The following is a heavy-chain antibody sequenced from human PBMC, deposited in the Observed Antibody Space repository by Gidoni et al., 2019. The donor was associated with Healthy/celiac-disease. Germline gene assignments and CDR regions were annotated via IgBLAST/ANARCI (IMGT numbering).Heavy chain of an antibody. J-gene: IGHJ3*02. D-gene: IGHD5-12*01. Sequence: EVQLVESGGGLVKPGGSLRLSCAASGFTFSSYSMNWVRQAPGKGLEWVSSISSSSSYIYDADSVKGRFTISRDNAKNSLYLQMNSLRAEDTAVYYCARVATINGAFDIWGQGTMVTVSS. CDR3: ARVATINGAFDI. V-gene: IGHV3-21*01. CDR2: ISSSSSYI. CDR1: GFTFSSYS.